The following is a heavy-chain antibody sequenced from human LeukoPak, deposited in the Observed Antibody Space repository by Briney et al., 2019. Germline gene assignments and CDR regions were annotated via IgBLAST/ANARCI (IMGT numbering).Heavy chain of an antibody. V-gene: IGHV3-20*04. CDR2: INWNGGST. J-gene: IGHJ3*02. D-gene: IGHD1-26*01. CDR3: ARLQGATTFPAFDI. Sequence: GGSLRLSCAASRFTFDDYGMSWVRQAPGKGLEWVSGINWNGGSTGYADSVKGRFTISRDNAKNSLYLQMNSLRAEDTALYYCARLQGATTFPAFDIWGQGTMVTVSS. CDR1: RFTFDDYG.